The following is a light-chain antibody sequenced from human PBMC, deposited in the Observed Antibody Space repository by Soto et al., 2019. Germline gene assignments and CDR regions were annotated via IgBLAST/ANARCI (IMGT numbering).Light chain of an antibody. CDR3: SSYTSSSTYG. CDR2: EVS. V-gene: IGLV2-18*02. J-gene: IGLJ1*01. Sequence: QSVLTQPPSVSGSPGQSVTISCTGTSSDVGSYNRVSWYQQPPGTAPKLLIYEVSNRPSGVPDRFSGSKSGNTPSLTISGLQAEDEADYYCSSYTSSSTYGFGSGTKLTVL. CDR1: SSDVGSYNR.